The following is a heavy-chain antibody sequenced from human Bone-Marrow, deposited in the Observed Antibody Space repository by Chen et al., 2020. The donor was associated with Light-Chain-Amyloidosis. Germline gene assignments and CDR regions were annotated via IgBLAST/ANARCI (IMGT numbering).Heavy chain of an antibody. D-gene: IGHD2-15*01. CDR3: ARRSGSGGYFES. Sequence: VHLVQSGAELRRPGSSVKISCRASGDSLNNFAVSWVRQAPGQPFDWMGVIMPRLGTSNSAQRFQGRVTFTASTDTAFMELKSLTAEDTALYYCARRSGSGGYFESWGQGTLVTVSS. CDR1: GDSLNNFA. V-gene: IGHV1-69*12. CDR2: IMPRLGTS. J-gene: IGHJ4*02.